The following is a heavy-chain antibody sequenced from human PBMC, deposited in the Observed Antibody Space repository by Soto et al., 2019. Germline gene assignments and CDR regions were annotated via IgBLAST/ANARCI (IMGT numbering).Heavy chain of an antibody. J-gene: IGHJ6*02. CDR2: IYSGGST. CDR1: GFTVSSNY. CDR3: ARSRVTMVRGVILPGVRGMDV. V-gene: IGHV3-53*01. Sequence: GGSLRLSCAASGFTVSSNYMSWVRQAPGKGLEWVSVIYSGGSTYYADSVKGRFTISRDNSKNTLYLQMNSLRAEDTAVYYCARSRVTMVRGVILPGVRGMDVWGQRTTVTVSS. D-gene: IGHD3-10*01.